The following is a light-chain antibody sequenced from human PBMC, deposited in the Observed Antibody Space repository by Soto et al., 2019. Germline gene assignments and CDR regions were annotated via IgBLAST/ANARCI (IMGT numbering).Light chain of an antibody. J-gene: IGKJ2*01. CDR2: GTS. CDR1: RSVRHN. Sequence: PGGRATLSCRASRSVRHNLAWFQQKPGQAPSLLISGTSTRATGVPARSDGSGSETEFTLTISSLQSEDFAVYFCQQYNSWPQTFGPGTKLEIK. CDR3: QQYNSWPQT. V-gene: IGKV3-15*01.